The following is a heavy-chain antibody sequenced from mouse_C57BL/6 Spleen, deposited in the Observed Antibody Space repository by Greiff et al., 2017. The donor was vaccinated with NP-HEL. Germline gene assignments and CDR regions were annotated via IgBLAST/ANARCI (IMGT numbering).Heavy chain of an antibody. D-gene: IGHD2-5*01. CDR1: GYAFTNYL. CDR3: ARSGYYSNYPFAY. Sequence: QVQLQQSGAELVRPGTSVKVSCTASGYAFTNYLIEWVKQRPGQGLEWIGVINPGSGGTNYNEKFKGKATLTADKSSSTAYMQLSSLTSEDAAVYFCARSGYYSNYPFAYWGQGTLVTVSA. J-gene: IGHJ3*01. CDR2: INPGSGGT. V-gene: IGHV1-54*01.